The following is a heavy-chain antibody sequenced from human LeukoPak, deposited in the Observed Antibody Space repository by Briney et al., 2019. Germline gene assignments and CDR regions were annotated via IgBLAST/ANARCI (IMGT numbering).Heavy chain of an antibody. Sequence: GGSLRLSCAASGFTFSSYSMNWVRQAPGKGLEWVSYISSSSTIYYADSVKGRFTISRDNAKNSLYLQMNSLRDEDTAVYYCARELNRITIFGVAPKLFDYWGQGTLVTVSS. D-gene: IGHD3-3*01. CDR2: ISSSSTI. J-gene: IGHJ4*02. CDR3: ARELNRITIFGVAPKLFDY. CDR1: GFTFSSYS. V-gene: IGHV3-48*02.